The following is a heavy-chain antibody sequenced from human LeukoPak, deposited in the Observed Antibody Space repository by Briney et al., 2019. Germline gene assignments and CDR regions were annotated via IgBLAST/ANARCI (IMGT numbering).Heavy chain of an antibody. Sequence: PGGSLRLSCLASGLTFNIYWMHWVRQVPGKGPVWVSRINPDGSVTWDADSVRGRFIISRDDAKNTLYLQMNSLRAEDTALYYCAREAPAYGERYFVSWGQGTLVTVSS. CDR2: INPDGSVT. CDR1: GLTFNIYW. D-gene: IGHD2-21*01. V-gene: IGHV3-74*01. CDR3: AREAPAYGERYFVS. J-gene: IGHJ4*02.